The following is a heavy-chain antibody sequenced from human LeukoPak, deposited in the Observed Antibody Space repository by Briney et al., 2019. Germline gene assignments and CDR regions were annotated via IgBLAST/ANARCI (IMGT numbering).Heavy chain of an antibody. J-gene: IGHJ4*02. D-gene: IGHD1-26*01. CDR2: INWNGGST. CDR1: GFTFDDYG. CDR3: ARDKGSSELRGFDY. Sequence: PGGSLRLSCAASGFTFDDYGMSWVRQAPGKGLEWVSGINWNGGSTGYADSVKGRFTISRDNAKNSLYLQMNSLRAEDTALYYCARDKGSSELRGFDYWGQGTLVTVSS. V-gene: IGHV3-20*04.